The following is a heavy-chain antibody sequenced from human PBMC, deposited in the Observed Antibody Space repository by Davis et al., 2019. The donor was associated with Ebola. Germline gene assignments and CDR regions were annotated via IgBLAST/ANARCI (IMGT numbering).Heavy chain of an antibody. D-gene: IGHD1-1*01. CDR2: TSHNERER. CDR3: ARALHDEVLDY. Sequence: LKISCVASGFTFSNPAMHWVRQAPGKGLEWVAVTSHNERERFYGESVQGRFTISRDNSENVLYLQMDSLRPDDTAIYFCARALHDEVLDYWGQGTPVTVSS. J-gene: IGHJ4*02. CDR1: GFTFSNPA. V-gene: IGHV3-30*04.